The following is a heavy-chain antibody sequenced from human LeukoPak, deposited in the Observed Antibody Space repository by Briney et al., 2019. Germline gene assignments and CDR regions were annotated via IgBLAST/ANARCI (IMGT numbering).Heavy chain of an antibody. Sequence: ASVKVSCKTSGYIFTTYGISWVRQAPGQGLESMGWINPNSGGTNYAQKFQGRVTMTRDTSISTAYMELRRLRSDDTAVYYCAREGRVDSAVVLFDYWGQGTLVTVSS. CDR3: AREGRVDSAVVLFDY. CDR1: GYIFTTYG. J-gene: IGHJ4*02. V-gene: IGHV1-2*02. D-gene: IGHD5-18*01. CDR2: INPNSGGT.